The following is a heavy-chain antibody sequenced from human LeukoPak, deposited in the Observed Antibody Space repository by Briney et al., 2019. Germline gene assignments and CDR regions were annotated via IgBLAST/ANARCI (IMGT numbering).Heavy chain of an antibody. CDR3: AREVVGTTSEFDY. D-gene: IGHD1-26*01. Sequence: QPGGSLRLSCAASGFTFSSFEMNWVRQAPGKGLEWVSYISNSGGTVDYADSVKGRFTISRDNAKNSLYLQMNSLRAEDTAVYYCAREVVGTTSEFDYWGQGTLVTVSS. J-gene: IGHJ4*02. CDR1: GFTFSSFE. V-gene: IGHV3-48*03. CDR2: ISNSGGTV.